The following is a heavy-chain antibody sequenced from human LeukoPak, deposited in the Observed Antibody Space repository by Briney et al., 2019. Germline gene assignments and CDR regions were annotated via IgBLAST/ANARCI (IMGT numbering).Heavy chain of an antibody. CDR2: ISGCGGST. V-gene: IGHV3-23*01. CDR1: GFTFSCYA. J-gene: IGHJ4*02. D-gene: IGHD3-22*01. Sequence: GGSLRLSCAASGFTFSCYAMSWVRQAPGKGLEVVSAISGCGGSTYYADSVKGRFTISRANSTNKLYLQMNSLRAEDTAVYYCAKDGYYDSSGYYDSWGQGTLVTVSS. CDR3: AKDGYYDSSGYYDS.